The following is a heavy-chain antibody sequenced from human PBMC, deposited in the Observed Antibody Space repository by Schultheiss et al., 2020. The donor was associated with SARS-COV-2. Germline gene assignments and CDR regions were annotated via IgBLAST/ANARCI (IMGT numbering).Heavy chain of an antibody. V-gene: IGHV1-8*03. D-gene: IGHD1-26*01. CDR2: MNPNSGNT. J-gene: IGHJ6*02. CDR3: ARYFNYPVGPYGMDV. CDR1: GYTFTSYY. Sequence: ALVKVSCKASGYTFTSYYMHWVRQAPGQGLEWMGWMNPNSGNTGYAQKFQGRVTITRNTSISTAYMELSSLRSEDTAVYYCARYFNYPVGPYGMDVWGQGTGGTVSS.